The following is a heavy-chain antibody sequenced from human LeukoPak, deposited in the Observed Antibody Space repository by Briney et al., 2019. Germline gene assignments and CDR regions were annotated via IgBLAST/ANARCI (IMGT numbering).Heavy chain of an antibody. CDR3: ARLVVPGAGGYYFDY. Sequence: SETLSLTCTVFGGSISSHYWSWIRQSPGKGLEWIGYIFYSGSTTYNPSLKSRVTISVDTSKKQFSLKLSSVTAADTAVYYCARLVVPGAGGYYFDYWGQGTLVTVSS. CDR2: IFYSGST. CDR1: GGSISSHY. J-gene: IGHJ4*02. D-gene: IGHD2-2*01. V-gene: IGHV4-59*11.